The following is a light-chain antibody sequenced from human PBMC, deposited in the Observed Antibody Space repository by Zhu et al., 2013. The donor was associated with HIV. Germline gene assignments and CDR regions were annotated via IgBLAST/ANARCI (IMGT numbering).Light chain of an antibody. V-gene: IGKV1-16*02. Sequence: DIQMTQSPSSLSASVGDRVTISCRASQGITIDLAWFQQKPGKAPKSLIYGASSLHSGVPSKFSGSGSGTDFTLIISSLQPEDFAVYYCQQYGRTPYTFGQGTKLEI. CDR2: GAS. J-gene: IGKJ2*01. CDR3: QQYGRTPYT. CDR1: QGITID.